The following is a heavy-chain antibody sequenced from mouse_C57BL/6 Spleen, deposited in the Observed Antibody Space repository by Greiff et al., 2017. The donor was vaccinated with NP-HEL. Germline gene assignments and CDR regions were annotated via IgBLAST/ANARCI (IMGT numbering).Heavy chain of an antibody. CDR1: GFTFNTYA. CDR2: IRSKSSNYAN. V-gene: IGHV10-3*01. D-gene: IGHD2-4*01. J-gene: IGHJ1*03. CDR3: VREGDSTMTASGNFDV. Sequence: DVKLVESGGGLVQPKGSLKLSCAASGFTFNTYAMHWVRQAPGKGLEWVARIRSKSSNYANYYADSVKDRFTISRNDSQSMLDLQMNNLKTEDTAMYYGVREGDSTMTASGNFDVWGTGTTVTVSS.